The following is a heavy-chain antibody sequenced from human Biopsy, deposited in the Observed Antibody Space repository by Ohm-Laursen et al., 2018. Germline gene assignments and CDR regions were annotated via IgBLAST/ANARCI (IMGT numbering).Heavy chain of an antibody. J-gene: IGHJ2*01. V-gene: IGHV4-31*03. CDR2: ISYNERT. CDR3: VREPKTGTAEAWYFDL. Sequence: SQTLSLTCSVSGASVKTSGYFWAWIRQRPGEGLEWIGYISYNERTHYNPSLTSRLAISFDTSNNRISLQLRSVSVADTAVYYCVREPKTGTAEAWYFDLWGRGSPVTVPS. CDR1: GASVKTSGYF. D-gene: IGHD3-9*01.